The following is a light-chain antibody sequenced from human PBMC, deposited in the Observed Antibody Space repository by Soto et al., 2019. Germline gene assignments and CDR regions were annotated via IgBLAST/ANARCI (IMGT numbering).Light chain of an antibody. CDR3: QQFGTSPYT. J-gene: IGKJ2*01. Sequence: EIVLTQFPGTLSLSPGERATLSCRASQSVGSSFLAWYQQKPGQAPSLLLYGASIRATGIPDRFSGSGSGADFTLTISRLEPEDFAVYYCQQFGTSPYTFGQGTKLEIK. CDR2: GAS. CDR1: QSVGSSF. V-gene: IGKV3-20*01.